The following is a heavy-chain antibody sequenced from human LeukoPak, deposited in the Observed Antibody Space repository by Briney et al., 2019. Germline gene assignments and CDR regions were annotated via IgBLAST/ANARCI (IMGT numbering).Heavy chain of an antibody. CDR1: GFTFSSYA. D-gene: IGHD6-25*01. V-gene: IGHV3-23*01. CDR2: ISGSGGST. Sequence: GGSLRLSCAASGFTFSSYAMSWVRQAPGKGLEWVSAISGSGGSTYYADSVKGRFTISRDNSKNTLYLQMNSLRAEDTAVYYCAKGGYSIAAYYYYYYMDVWGKGTTVTVSS. J-gene: IGHJ6*03. CDR3: AKGGYSIAAYYYYYYMDV.